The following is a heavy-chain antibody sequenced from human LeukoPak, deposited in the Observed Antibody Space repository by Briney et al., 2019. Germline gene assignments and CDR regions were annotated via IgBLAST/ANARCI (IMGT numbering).Heavy chain of an antibody. CDR2: IYPGDSDT. J-gene: IGHJ4*02. D-gene: IGHD4-17*01. Sequence: GESLKISLQGSGYTFIRSWIVWVPQMSGKGLEWMGIIYPGDSDTRYSPSFQGQVTISADNSINTAYVQWSSLKASDTAMYYCATYGDYGFDYWGQGTLVSVSS. CDR3: ATYGDYGFDY. V-gene: IGHV5-51*01. CDR1: GYTFIRSW.